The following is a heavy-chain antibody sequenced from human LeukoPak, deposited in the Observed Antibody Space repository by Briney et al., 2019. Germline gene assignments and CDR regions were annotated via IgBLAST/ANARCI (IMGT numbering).Heavy chain of an antibody. CDR3: ARIGARYSSGWYFDY. CDR1: GGSFSAYY. V-gene: IGHV4-34*01. CDR2: VSHSGST. Sequence: SETLSLTCAVYGGSFSAYYWTWIRQPPGKGLEWIGEVSHSGSTTYNPSLKSQVTISVATSKNQFSLKLTSVTAADTAVYYCARIGARYSSGWYFDYWGQGTLVTVSS. D-gene: IGHD6-19*01. J-gene: IGHJ4*02.